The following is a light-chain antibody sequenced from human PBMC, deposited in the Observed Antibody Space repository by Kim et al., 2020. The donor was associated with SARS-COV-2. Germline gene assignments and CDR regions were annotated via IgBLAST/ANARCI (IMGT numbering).Light chain of an antibody. CDR1: QSVSSF. CDR2: DAF. J-gene: IGKJ4*01. Sequence: EIVLTQSPATLSLSPGERATLSCRASQSVSSFLAWYQQKPGQAPRLVIYDAFNRATGIPARFSGSGSGTDFTLTISSLEPEDFAVYYCQQRSNWPLTFGGGTKVDIK. CDR3: QQRSNWPLT. V-gene: IGKV3-11*01.